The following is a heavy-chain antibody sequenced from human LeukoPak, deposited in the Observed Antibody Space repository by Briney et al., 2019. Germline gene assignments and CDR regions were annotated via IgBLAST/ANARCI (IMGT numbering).Heavy chain of an antibody. CDR2: IYSGGST. Sequence: PGGSLRLSCAASGFNFDDYAMHWVRQAPGKGLEWVSVIYSGGSTYYAGSVKGRFTISRDNSKNTLYLQMNSLRAEDTAVYYCAGGGIRGYWGQGTLVTVSS. V-gene: IGHV3-66*02. J-gene: IGHJ4*02. CDR3: AGGGIRGY. D-gene: IGHD3-16*01. CDR1: GFNFDDYA.